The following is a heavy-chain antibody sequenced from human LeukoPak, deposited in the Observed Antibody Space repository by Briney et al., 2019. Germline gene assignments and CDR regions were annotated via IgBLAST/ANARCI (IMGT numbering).Heavy chain of an antibody. J-gene: IGHJ4*02. D-gene: IGHD6-6*01. CDR3: ARDRSIGGIDH. CDR1: GFTFSSYS. Sequence: GGSLRLSCAASGFTFSSYSMNWVRQAPGKGLEWVSSISSSSSYIYYADSVKGRFTISRDNAKNSLYLQMNSLRAEDTAVYYCARDRSIGGIDHWGQGTLVTVSS. CDR2: ISSSSSYI. V-gene: IGHV3-21*01.